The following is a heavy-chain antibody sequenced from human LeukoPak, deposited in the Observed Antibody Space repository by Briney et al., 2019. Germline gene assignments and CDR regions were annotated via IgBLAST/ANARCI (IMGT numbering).Heavy chain of an antibody. V-gene: IGHV3-7*01. CDR2: MDSDGNTK. Sequence: PGGSLRLSCAASGFTFSSFWMTWVRQAPGRGLESVASMDSDGNTKNYVGSVKGRFTISRDNAKSSLYLQMNSLRGEDTSMYYCARDLGWGAYDIWGQGTMVTVSS. J-gene: IGHJ3*02. CDR1: GFTFSSFW. D-gene: IGHD6-19*01. CDR3: ARDLGWGAYDI.